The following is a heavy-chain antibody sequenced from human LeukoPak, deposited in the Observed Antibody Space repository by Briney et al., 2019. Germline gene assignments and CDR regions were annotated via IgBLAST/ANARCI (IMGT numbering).Heavy chain of an antibody. D-gene: IGHD3-22*01. J-gene: IGHJ4*02. V-gene: IGHV3-66*02. Sequence: GGSLRLSCAASGFTVSSNYMSWVRQAPGKGLEWVSVVYSGGGTYYADSVKGRFTISRDNSKNTLYLQMNSLRAEDTAVYYCARGVVITSGLDYRGPGTLVTVSS. CDR2: VYSGGGT. CDR3: ARGVVITSGLDY. CDR1: GFTVSSNY.